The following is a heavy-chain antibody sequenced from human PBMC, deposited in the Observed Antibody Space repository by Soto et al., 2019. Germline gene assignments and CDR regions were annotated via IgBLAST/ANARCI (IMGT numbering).Heavy chain of an antibody. CDR2: VTGNGDIT. CDR1: GFTFNYYG. D-gene: IGHD4-17*01. V-gene: IGHV3-23*01. CDR3: ATSHYGEMD. J-gene: IGHJ4*02. Sequence: EVQLLEAGGGLVQPGGSLRLSCAASGFTFNYYGMSWVRQAPGKGLEWVSIVTGNGDITYYTDSVKGRFTISRDNSKNMVWLQMNSLRAEVTAVYYCATSHYGEMDWGQGVLVTVSS.